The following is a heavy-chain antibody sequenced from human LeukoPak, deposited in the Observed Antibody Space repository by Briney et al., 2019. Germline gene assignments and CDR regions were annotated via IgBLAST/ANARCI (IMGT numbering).Heavy chain of an antibody. CDR2: ISSSSSNI. CDR1: GFTFSSYS. CDR3: ARDRNDILTGYTAFDI. J-gene: IGHJ3*02. D-gene: IGHD3-9*01. V-gene: IGHV3-21*01. Sequence: GGSLRLSCAASGFTFSSYSMNWVRQAPGKGLEWVSSISSSSSNIYYADSVKGRFTISRDNAKNSLYLQMNSLRAEETAVYYCARDRNDILTGYTAFDIWGQGTMVTVSS.